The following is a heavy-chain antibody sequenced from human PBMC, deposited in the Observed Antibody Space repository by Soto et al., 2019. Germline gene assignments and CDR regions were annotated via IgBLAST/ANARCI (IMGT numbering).Heavy chain of an antibody. CDR1: GFTFSSYA. CDR3: ARGDYDSSGYYYQYYYYGMDV. Sequence: GGSLRLSCAASGFTFSSYAMSWVRQAPGKGLEWVSAISGSGGSTYYADSVKGRFTISRDNSKNTLYLQMNSLRAEDTAVYYCARGDYDSSGYYYQYYYYGMDVWGQGTTVTV. J-gene: IGHJ6*02. CDR2: ISGSGGST. V-gene: IGHV3-23*01. D-gene: IGHD3-22*01.